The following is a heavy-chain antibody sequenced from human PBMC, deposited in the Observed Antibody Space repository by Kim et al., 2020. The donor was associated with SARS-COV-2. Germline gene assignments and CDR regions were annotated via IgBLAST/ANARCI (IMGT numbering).Heavy chain of an antibody. CDR2: IYYSGST. V-gene: IGHV4-59*01. Sequence: SETLSLTCTVSGGSISSYYWSWIRQPPGKGLEWIGYIYYSGSTNYNPSLKSRVTMSVDTSKNQFSLRLSSVTAADTAVYYCARDSSTGPCSSTSCYSWSFDLWGRGTLVTVSS. CDR3: ARDSSTGPCSSTSCYSWSFDL. D-gene: IGHD2-2*02. CDR1: GGSISSYY. J-gene: IGHJ2*01.